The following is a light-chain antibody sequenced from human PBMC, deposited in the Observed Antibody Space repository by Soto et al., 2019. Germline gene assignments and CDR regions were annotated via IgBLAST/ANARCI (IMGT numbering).Light chain of an antibody. J-gene: IGLJ1*01. CDR2: DVN. CDR1: SSDVGRYNH. CDR3: SAYAGSIYV. Sequence: QSALTQPPSASGSPGQSVTISCTGTSSDVGRYNHVSWYQQHPGKAPKLIIFDVNKRPSGVPDRFSGSKSVNTASLTVSGLQAEDEADYYCSAYAGSIYVFGTGTKGTVL. V-gene: IGLV2-8*01.